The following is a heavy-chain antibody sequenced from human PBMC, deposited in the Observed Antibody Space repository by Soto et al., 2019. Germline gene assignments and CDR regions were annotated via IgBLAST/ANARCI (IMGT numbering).Heavy chain of an antibody. V-gene: IGHV1-3*05. Sequence: QVQLVQSGAEEKKPGASVKVSCKASGYTFTGYAMHWVRQAPGQRLEWMGWINAGNGNTKYSQKFQGRFTITRDTSASTAYMELSSLRSEDTAVYYCARAVAVPADFDYWGQGNLVTVSA. CDR3: ARAVAVPADFDY. D-gene: IGHD6-19*01. CDR1: GYTFTGYA. J-gene: IGHJ4*02. CDR2: INAGNGNT.